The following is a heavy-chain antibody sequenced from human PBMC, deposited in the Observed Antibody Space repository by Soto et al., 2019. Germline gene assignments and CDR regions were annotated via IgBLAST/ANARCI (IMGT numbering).Heavy chain of an antibody. V-gene: IGHV4-39*01. CDR1: GGSISSSSYY. CDR3: ARLSKVTKWDYYYGMDV. D-gene: IGHD4-17*01. Sequence: XETLSLTCTVSGGSISSSSYYGGWIRQPPGKGLEWIGSIYYSGSTYYNPSLKSRVTISVDTSKNQFSLKLSSVTAADTAVYYCARLSKVTKWDYYYGMDVWGQGTTVTVSS. J-gene: IGHJ6*02. CDR2: IYYSGST.